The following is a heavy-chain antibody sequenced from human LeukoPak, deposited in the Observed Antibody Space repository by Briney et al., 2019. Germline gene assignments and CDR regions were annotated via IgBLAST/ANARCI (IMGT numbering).Heavy chain of an antibody. J-gene: IGHJ5*02. D-gene: IGHD3-22*01. CDR1: GFSLSTSGMC. V-gene: IGHV2-70*01. CDR3: VLSLMGYWFSFGP. Sequence: SGPALVKPTQTLTLTCTFSGFSLSTSGMCVSWIRQPPGKALEWLALIDWDDDKYYSTSLKTRLTISKDTPKNQVVLTMTNMDPVDTATYYCVLSLMGYWFSFGPWGQGTLVTVSS. CDR2: IDWDDDK.